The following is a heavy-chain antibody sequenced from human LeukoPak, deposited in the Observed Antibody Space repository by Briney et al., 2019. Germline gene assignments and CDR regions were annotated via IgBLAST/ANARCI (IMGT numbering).Heavy chain of an antibody. D-gene: IGHD3-10*01. CDR2: INPNSGGV. CDR1: EYTFTAYY. CDR3: ARELRRGWYFDL. J-gene: IGHJ2*01. V-gene: IGHV1-2*02. Sequence: AASVKVSCKASEYTFTAYYLHWVRQAPGQGLEWMGWINPNSGGVNYAQRFQGRVTMTRDTSISTAYMNLSGLTSGDTAVYFCARELRRGWYFDLWGRGTLVTVSS.